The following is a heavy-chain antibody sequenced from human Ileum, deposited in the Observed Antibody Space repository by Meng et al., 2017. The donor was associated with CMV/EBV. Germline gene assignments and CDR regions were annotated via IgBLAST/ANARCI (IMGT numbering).Heavy chain of an antibody. V-gene: IGHV3-30*02. Sequence: VPLVESGGGLVQPGGSLRLSCAASGFTFSSYWIHWVRQAPGKGLEWVAFVRSDGSNKYYADSVKGRFTISRDNSENTLFLQMNSLRADDTAVYYCSSLGDYWGQGTLVTVSS. CDR2: VRSDGSNK. D-gene: IGHD3-16*01. CDR3: SSLGDY. J-gene: IGHJ4*02. CDR1: GFTFSSYW.